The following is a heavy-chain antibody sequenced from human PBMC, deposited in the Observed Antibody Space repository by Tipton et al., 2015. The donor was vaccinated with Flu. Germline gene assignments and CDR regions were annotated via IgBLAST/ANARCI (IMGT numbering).Heavy chain of an antibody. V-gene: IGHV4-4*07. D-gene: IGHD6-13*01. Sequence: TLSLTCTVSGGSISSYYWSWIRQPAGKGLEWIGRIYTSGSTNYNPSLKSRVTMSVDTSKNQFSLKLSSVTAADTAVYYCARGRSSSWYVWWFDPWGQGTLVTVSS. CDR1: GGSISSYY. CDR3: ARGRSSSWYVWWFDP. J-gene: IGHJ5*02. CDR2: IYTSGST.